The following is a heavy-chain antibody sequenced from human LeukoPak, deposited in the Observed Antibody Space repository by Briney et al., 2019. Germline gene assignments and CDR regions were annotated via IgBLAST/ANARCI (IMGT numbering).Heavy chain of an antibody. CDR3: ARDLGGYGDYVREAFDY. CDR2: ISSSSSYI. V-gene: IGHV3-21*01. J-gene: IGHJ4*02. CDR1: GFTFSSYS. D-gene: IGHD4-17*01. Sequence: PGGSLRLSCAASGFTFSSYSMNWVRQAPGKGLEWVSSISSSSSYIYYADSVKGRFTISRDNAKNSLYLQMNSLRAEDTAVYYCARDLGGYGDYVREAFDYWGQGTLVTVSS.